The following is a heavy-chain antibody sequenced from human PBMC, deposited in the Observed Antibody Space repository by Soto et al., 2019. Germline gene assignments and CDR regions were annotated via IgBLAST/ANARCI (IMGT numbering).Heavy chain of an antibody. CDR1: GGSISSYY. V-gene: IGHV4-59*08. Sequence: QVQLQESGPGLVKPSETLSLSCTVSGGSISSYYWSWIRQPPGKGLEWIGYIYYSGSTDYTPSLKSRVTISVDTSKNQFSLKLSSVTAADTAVYYCARHGNNYGDYSDAFDIWGQGTMVAVSS. J-gene: IGHJ3*02. CDR3: ARHGNNYGDYSDAFDI. D-gene: IGHD4-17*01. CDR2: IYYSGST.